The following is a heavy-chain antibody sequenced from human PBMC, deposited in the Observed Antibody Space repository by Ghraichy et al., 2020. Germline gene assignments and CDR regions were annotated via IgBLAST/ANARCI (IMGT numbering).Heavy chain of an antibody. D-gene: IGHD6-19*01. CDR3: ARIAVAGTTAMDV. V-gene: IGHV4-31*03. Sequence: SLNISCTVSGGSISSGGYYWSWIRQHPGKGPEWIGYIYYSGSTYYNPSLKSRVTISVDTSKNQFSLKLSSVTAADTAVYYCARIAVAGTTAMDVWGQGTTVTVSS. CDR2: IYYSGST. J-gene: IGHJ6*02. CDR1: GGSISSGGYY.